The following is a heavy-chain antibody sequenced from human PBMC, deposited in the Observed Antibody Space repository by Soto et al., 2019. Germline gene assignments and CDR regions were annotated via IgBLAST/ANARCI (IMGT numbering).Heavy chain of an antibody. D-gene: IGHD2-15*01. CDR3: SRTGLVLAASQKNFDY. CDR2: ISAYTGNT. Sequence: ASVKVSCKASGYTFTSYGISWVRQAPGQGLEWMGWISAYTGNTNYAQKLQGRVTMTTDTSTSTAYMVLRSLRSDDTAVYYCSRTGLVLAASQKNFDYWGQGTLVTVSS. V-gene: IGHV1-18*01. CDR1: GYTFTSYG. J-gene: IGHJ4*02.